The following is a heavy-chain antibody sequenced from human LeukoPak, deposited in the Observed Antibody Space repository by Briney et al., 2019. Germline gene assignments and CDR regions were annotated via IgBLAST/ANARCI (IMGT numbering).Heavy chain of an antibody. CDR2: ISAYNGNT. Sequence: GASVKVSCKASGYTFTSYGISWVRQAPGQGLEWMGWISAYNGNTNYAQKLQGRVTMTTDTSTSTAYMELRSLRSDDTAVYYCASSYYDSSGYYSFDYWGQGTLVTVSS. CDR3: ASSYYDSSGYYSFDY. J-gene: IGHJ4*02. V-gene: IGHV1-18*01. D-gene: IGHD3-22*01. CDR1: GYTFTSYG.